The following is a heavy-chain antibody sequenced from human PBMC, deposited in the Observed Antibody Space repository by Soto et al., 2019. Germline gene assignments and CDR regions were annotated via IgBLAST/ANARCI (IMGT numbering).Heavy chain of an antibody. J-gene: IGHJ5*02. CDR1: SFSMYS. V-gene: IGHV3-21*01. CDR3: TRDQGGSYDSWFDP. CDR2: ISSGSAFI. Sequence: EVQVVESGGGLVKPEGSLRLSCNFSFSMYSMDWVRQAPGKGLEWVASISSGSAFIKYADSVKGRFTISRDNAKNSVSLQMVSLRVEDTAMYDCTRDQGGSYDSWFDPWGRGTLVTVSS. D-gene: IGHD1-26*01.